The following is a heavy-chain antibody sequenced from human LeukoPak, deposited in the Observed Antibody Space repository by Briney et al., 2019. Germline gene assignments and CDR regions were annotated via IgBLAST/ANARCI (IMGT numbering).Heavy chain of an antibody. CDR2: IYSTGST. V-gene: IGHV4-4*07. CDR3: ARGVRYYDYVWGSYRPDYFDY. J-gene: IGHJ4*02. Sequence: PSETLSLTCSVSTGSISGFYWSWIRQPAGKGLEWIGRIYSTGSTNYNPSLQSRVTMSVDTSKNHFSLKLRSVTAADTAVYYCARGVRYYDYVWGSYRPDYFDYWGQGTLVTVSS. D-gene: IGHD3-16*02. CDR1: TGSISGFY.